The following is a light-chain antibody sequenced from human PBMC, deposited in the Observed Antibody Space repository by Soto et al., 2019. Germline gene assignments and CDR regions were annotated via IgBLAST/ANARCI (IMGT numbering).Light chain of an antibody. CDR1: SSDVGGYDY. CDR3: SSYTSSSTYVI. Sequence: QSALTQPASVSGSPGQSITISCTGTSSDVGGYDYVSWYQQHPGKAPKLVIYEVSNRPSGVSNRFSGSKSGNTASLTISGLQAEDDAGYYCSSYTSSSTYVIFGGGTKLTVL. V-gene: IGLV2-14*01. CDR2: EVS. J-gene: IGLJ2*01.